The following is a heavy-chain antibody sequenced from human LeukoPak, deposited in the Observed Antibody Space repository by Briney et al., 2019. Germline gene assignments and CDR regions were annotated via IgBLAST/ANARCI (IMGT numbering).Heavy chain of an antibody. J-gene: IGHJ5*02. CDR1: GGAISGSPYY. Sequence: KPSETLSLTCTVSGGAISGSPYYRGWIRQPPGKGLEWIGSTPYSGSTYYNPSLKSRVTISVDTSKNQFSLKLTSVTAADTAVYYCARAYSSGWYNDFDPWGQGTLVIVSS. CDR2: TPYSGST. CDR3: ARAYSSGWYNDFDP. D-gene: IGHD6-19*01. V-gene: IGHV4-39*01.